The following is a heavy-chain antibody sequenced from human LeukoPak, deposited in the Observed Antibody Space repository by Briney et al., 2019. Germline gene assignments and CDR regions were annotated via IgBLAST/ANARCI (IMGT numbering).Heavy chain of an antibody. CDR3: ARYGSGTSYITNYFDY. CDR2: IYSGGST. D-gene: IGHD3-10*01. Sequence: GGSLRLSCAASGFTVSSTFMSWVRQAPGKGLEWVSVIYSGGSTHYADSVKGRFAISRDSSKNTLYLQMKSLRDEDTAVYYCARYGSGTSYITNYFDYWGQGTLVTVSS. V-gene: IGHV3-53*01. CDR1: GFTVSSTF. J-gene: IGHJ4*02.